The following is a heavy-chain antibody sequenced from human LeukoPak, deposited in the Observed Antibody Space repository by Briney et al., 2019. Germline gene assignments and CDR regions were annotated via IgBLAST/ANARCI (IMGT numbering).Heavy chain of an antibody. D-gene: IGHD5-18*01. CDR3: AKEAGEGYSYGLDY. V-gene: IGHV3-43D*03. J-gene: IGHJ4*02. Sequence: GGSLRLSCAASGFTFDDYAMHWVRQAPGKGLEWVSLISWDGGSTYYADSVKGRFTISRDNSKNSLYLQMNSLRAEDTALYYCAKEAGEGYSYGLDYWGQGTLVTVSS. CDR1: GFTFDDYA. CDR2: ISWDGGST.